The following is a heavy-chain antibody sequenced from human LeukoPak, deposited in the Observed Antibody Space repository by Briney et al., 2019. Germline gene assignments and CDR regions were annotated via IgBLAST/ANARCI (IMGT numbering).Heavy chain of an antibody. Sequence: PGGSLRLSCAASGFTFTKYAMSWVRQAAGKGLEWVSASGGSSTKTFYEDSVKGRFTISKDNSNNILFLQMDSLRAEDTAMYYCARGVRGYSYDLDYWGQGTLVTVSS. CDR1: GFTFTKYA. CDR2: SGGSSTKT. CDR3: ARGVRGYSYDLDY. D-gene: IGHD5-18*01. J-gene: IGHJ4*02. V-gene: IGHV3-23*01.